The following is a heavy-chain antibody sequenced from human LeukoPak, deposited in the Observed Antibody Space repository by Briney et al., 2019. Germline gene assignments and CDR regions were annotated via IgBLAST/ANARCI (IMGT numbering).Heavy chain of an antibody. J-gene: IGHJ6*03. CDR2: MNPNSGNT. Sequence: APLKGSCKASVYTFTSYDINSVRQATGQEREWRGWMNPNSGNTAYTQKFHGRVTITKKTSISTAYMALSSLRCEYTAVYYCARGTGSNYVYYYMDVXGKGTTVTVSS. V-gene: IGHV1-8*01. CDR3: ARGTGSNYVYYYMDV. CDR1: VYTFTSYD. D-gene: IGHD3-10*01.